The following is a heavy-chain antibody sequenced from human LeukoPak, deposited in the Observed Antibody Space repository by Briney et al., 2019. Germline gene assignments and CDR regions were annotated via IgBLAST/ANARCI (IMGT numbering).Heavy chain of an antibody. D-gene: IGHD3-3*01. J-gene: IGHJ4*02. V-gene: IGHV3-66*01. Sequence: GGSLRLSCAASGFTFSDYYMSWIRQAPGRGLEWVSVIYSGGDTSYADSVKGRFTVSRDNAKNTVDLHINGLRPEDTAFYYCARGFFNFEDWGRGTLVTVSS. CDR3: ARGFFNFED. CDR1: GFTFSDYY. CDR2: IYSGGDT.